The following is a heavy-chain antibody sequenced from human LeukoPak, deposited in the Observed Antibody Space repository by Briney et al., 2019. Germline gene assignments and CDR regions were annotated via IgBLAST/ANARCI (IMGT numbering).Heavy chain of an antibody. CDR3: ARYVSDTAMVLSPYGMDV. CDR2: IYYSGST. V-gene: IGHV4-59*01. J-gene: IGHJ6*02. Sequence: SETLSLTCTVSGGSISGYYWSWIRQPPGKGLEWIGFIYYSGSTKYNPSLKSRVTISVDTSKNQFSLKLSSVTAADTAVYFCARYVSDTAMVLSPYGMDVWGQGTTVTVSS. D-gene: IGHD5-18*01. CDR1: GGSISGYY.